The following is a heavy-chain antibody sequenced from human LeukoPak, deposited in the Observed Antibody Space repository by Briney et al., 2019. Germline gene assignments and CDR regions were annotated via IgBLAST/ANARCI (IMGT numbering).Heavy chain of an antibody. CDR3: ARDRVITFGGEPNQYLDY. Sequence: ASVKVSCKASGYTFTGYYMHWVRQAPGQGLEWMGWINPNSGGTNYAQKLQGRVTMTTDTSTSTAYMELSSLRSEDTAVYYCARDRVITFGGEPNQYLDYWGQGTLVTVSS. V-gene: IGHV1-2*02. D-gene: IGHD3-16*01. CDR1: GYTFTGYY. J-gene: IGHJ4*02. CDR2: INPNSGGT.